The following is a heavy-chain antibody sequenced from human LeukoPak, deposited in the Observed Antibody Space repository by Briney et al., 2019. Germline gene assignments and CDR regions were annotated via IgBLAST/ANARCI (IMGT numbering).Heavy chain of an antibody. D-gene: IGHD1-26*01. CDR3: ATGGRRGAELLLI. CDR1: GYTLTELS. Sequence: GASVKVTSKVSGYTLTELSMHWVRQAPGKGLEWIGGFDPEDGETIYAQKFQGRVTMTEDTSTDTAYMELSSLRSEDTAVYYCATGGRRGAELLLIWGQGTLVTVSS. J-gene: IGHJ4*02. V-gene: IGHV1-24*01. CDR2: FDPEDGET.